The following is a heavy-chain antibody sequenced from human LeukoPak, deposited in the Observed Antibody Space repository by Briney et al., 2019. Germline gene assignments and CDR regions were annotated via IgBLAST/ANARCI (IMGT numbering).Heavy chain of an antibody. CDR2: ISASGDAT. Sequence: GGSLRLSCAASGFTFSTYAMSWVRQAPGKGLEWVSAISASGDATYYADSVKGRFTISRDNSKSILYLRMNSLRADDTAVYYCANHLEYCSTGSCSFFDYWGQGTLVTVSS. V-gene: IGHV3-23*01. D-gene: IGHD2-15*01. CDR1: GFTFSTYA. J-gene: IGHJ4*02. CDR3: ANHLEYCSTGSCSFFDY.